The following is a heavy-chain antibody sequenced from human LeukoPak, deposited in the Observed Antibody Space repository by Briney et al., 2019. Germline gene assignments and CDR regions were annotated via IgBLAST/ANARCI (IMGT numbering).Heavy chain of an antibody. CDR2: ISSSSSYI. V-gene: IGHV3-21*01. CDR1: GFTFSSYS. Sequence: GGSLRLSCAASGFTFSSYSMNWVRQAPGKGLEWVSSISSSSSYIYYADSVKGRFTISRDNAKNSLYLQMNSLRAEDTAVYYCARARGYGDYVSPFDIWGQGTMVTVSS. J-gene: IGHJ3*02. CDR3: ARARGYGDYVSPFDI. D-gene: IGHD4-17*01.